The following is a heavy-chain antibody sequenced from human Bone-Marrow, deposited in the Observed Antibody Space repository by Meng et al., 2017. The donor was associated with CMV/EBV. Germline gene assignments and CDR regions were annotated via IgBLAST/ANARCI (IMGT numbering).Heavy chain of an antibody. CDR1: GGTFSDYY. D-gene: IGHD3-10*01. CDR3: ARDHEAHYYGSGGWFDP. J-gene: IGHJ5*02. CDR2: IYHSGST. V-gene: IGHV4-34*01. Sequence: GSLRLSCAVYGGTFSDYYWSWIRQPPGKGLEWIGEIYHSGSTNYNPSLKSRVTISVDTSKNQFSLKLSSVTAADTAVYYCARDHEAHYYGSGGWFDPWGQGTRVTVSS.